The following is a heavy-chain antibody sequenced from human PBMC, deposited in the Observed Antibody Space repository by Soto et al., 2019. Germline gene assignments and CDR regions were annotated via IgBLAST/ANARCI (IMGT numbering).Heavy chain of an antibody. J-gene: IGHJ4*02. CDR3: ARGSSGYISSWYYFDY. D-gene: IGHD6-13*01. V-gene: IGHV3-23*01. CDR1: GFTFTDYA. CDR2: ISGIGGST. Sequence: PGGSLRLSCAASGFTFTDYALSWVRQAPGKGLEWVATISGIGGSTYLADSVKDRLSISRDNSKNTVSLLMNSLRAEDTAVYFCARGSSGYISSWYYFDYWGRGTLVTVSS.